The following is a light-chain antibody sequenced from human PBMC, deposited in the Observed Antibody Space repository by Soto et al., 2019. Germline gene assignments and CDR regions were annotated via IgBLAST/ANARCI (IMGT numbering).Light chain of an antibody. CDR2: DVS. CDR3: SSYTSSSTRV. J-gene: IGLJ1*01. CDR1: SSDVGGYNY. Sequence: QSVLTQPASGSGSPGQSITISCTGTSSDVGGYNYVSWYQQHPGKAPKLMIYDVSNRPSGVSNRFSGSKSGNTASLTISGLKDEDEADYYCSSYTSSSTRVFGTGTKVTV. V-gene: IGLV2-14*01.